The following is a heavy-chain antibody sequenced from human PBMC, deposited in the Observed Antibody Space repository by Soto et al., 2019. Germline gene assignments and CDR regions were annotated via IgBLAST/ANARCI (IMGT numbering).Heavy chain of an antibody. CDR2: ISGSGGST. D-gene: IGHD1-26*01. CDR1: GFTFSSYA. Sequence: EVQLLESGGGLVQPGGSLRLSCAASGFTFSSYAMSWVRQAPGKGLEWVSAISGSGGSTYYADSVKGRFTISRDNSKDTLYLQMNSLRAEDTAVYYCAKDLGVVGAPTYFDYWGQGTLVTVSS. J-gene: IGHJ4*02. V-gene: IGHV3-23*01. CDR3: AKDLGVVGAPTYFDY.